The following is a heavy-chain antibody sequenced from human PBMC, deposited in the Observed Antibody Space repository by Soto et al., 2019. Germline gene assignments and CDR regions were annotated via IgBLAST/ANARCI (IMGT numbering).Heavy chain of an antibody. CDR1: GYNLPGYW. CDR3: VRVPIGHSDDSGYSDS. J-gene: IGHJ5*01. CDR2: IAPADSYT. D-gene: IGHD3-22*01. V-gene: IGHV5-10-1*01. Sequence: GGSLKISCKASGYNLPGYWIGWVRQMPGKGLEWMGRIAPADSYTNYSPSFHGHVTMSVDRSTSTAYLQWGSLKASDTAMYYCVRVPIGHSDDSGYSDSWGQGTQVTVSS.